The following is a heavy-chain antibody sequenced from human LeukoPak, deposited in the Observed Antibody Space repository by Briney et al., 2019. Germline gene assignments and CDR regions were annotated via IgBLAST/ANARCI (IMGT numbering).Heavy chain of an antibody. V-gene: IGHV4-59*01. CDR1: GGSISSYY. J-gene: IGHJ5*02. CDR3: ARLTGYSSESWFDP. D-gene: IGHD3-9*01. Sequence: SETLSLTCTVSGGSISSYYWSWIRQPPGKGLEWIGYIYYSGSTNYNPSLKSRVAISVDTSKNQFSLKLRSVTAADTAVYYCARLTGYSSESWFDPWGQGTLVTVSS. CDR2: IYYSGST.